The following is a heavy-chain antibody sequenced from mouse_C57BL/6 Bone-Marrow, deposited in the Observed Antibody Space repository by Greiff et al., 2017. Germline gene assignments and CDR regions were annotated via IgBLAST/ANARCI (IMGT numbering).Heavy chain of an antibody. CDR3: ASLLYGDY. V-gene: IGHV5-4*01. CDR2: ISDGGSYT. J-gene: IGHJ4*01. CDR1: GFTFSSYA. D-gene: IGHD2-12*01. Sequence: LVESGGGLVKPGGSLKLSCAASGFTFSSYAMSWVRQTPEKRLEWVATISDGGSYTYYPDNVKGRFTISRDNAKNNLYLQMSHLKSEDTAMYYCASLLYGDYWGQGTSDTVSS.